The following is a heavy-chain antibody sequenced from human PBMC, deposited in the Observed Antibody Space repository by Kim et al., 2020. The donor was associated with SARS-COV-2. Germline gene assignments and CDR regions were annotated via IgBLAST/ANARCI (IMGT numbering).Heavy chain of an antibody. CDR2: ISYDGSNK. Sequence: GGSLRLSCAASGFTFSSYGMHWVRQAPGKGLEWVAVISYDGSNKYYADSVKGRFTISRDNSKNTLYLQMNSLRAEDTAVYYCARDPVFVGYDFRFDYWGQGTLVTVSS. J-gene: IGHJ4*02. CDR1: GFTFSSYG. V-gene: IGHV3-33*05. D-gene: IGHD5-12*01. CDR3: ARDPVFVGYDFRFDY.